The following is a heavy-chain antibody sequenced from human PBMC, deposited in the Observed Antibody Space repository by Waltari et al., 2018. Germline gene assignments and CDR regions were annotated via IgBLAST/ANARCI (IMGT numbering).Heavy chain of an antibody. J-gene: IGHJ6*03. V-gene: IGHV4-59*01. CDR1: RGSISTYY. D-gene: IGHD5-18*01. CDR3: ARSRVTARFYYYYMDV. CDR2: IHYSGTT. Sequence: QVQLQESGSGLLKPSETLSLTCAVSRGSISTYYWSWIRQPPGKGLEWIGHIHYSGTTKYNPSLESRDTISLDTSKNQFSLKLSSVTAADTAVYYCARSRVTARFYYYYMDVWGRGTTVAVSS.